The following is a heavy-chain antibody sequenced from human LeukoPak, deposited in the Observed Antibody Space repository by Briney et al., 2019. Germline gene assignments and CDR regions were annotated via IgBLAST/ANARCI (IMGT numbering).Heavy chain of an antibody. Sequence: AAVKVSCKASGYTFTSNYMHWVRQAPGQGLEWMAIINTSGGSRSYTQKFQGRITMTRDTSTSTVYMELSSLRSDDTAVYYCASSGAPRRFDYWGQGTLVTVSS. V-gene: IGHV1-46*01. CDR3: ASSGAPRRFDY. CDR2: INTSGGSR. CDR1: GYTFTSNY. D-gene: IGHD1-26*01. J-gene: IGHJ4*02.